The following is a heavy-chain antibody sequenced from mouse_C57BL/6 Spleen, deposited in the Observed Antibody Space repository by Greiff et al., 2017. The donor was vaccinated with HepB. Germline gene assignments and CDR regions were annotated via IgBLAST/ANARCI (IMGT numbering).Heavy chain of an antibody. CDR2: INPNYGTT. Sequence: EVQLQQSGPELVKPGASVKITCKASGYSFTDYNLNCVNQSNAKSLKWIVVINPNYGTTSYNQKFKGKATLTVDQSSSTAYMQLNSLTSEDSAVYYCASSWVGGIYFGCWGKGTTLSVSP. V-gene: IGHV1-39*01. CDR3: ASSWVGGIYFGC. D-gene: IGHD1-1*01. J-gene: IGHJ2*01. CDR1: GYSFTDYN.